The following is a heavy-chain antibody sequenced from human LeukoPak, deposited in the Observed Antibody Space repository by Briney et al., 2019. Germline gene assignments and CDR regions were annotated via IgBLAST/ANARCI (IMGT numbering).Heavy chain of an antibody. CDR1: GYTFTSYD. CDR3: ARGSFDDFWSGYPSGFDY. Sequence: ASVKVSCKASGYTFTSYDINWVRQATGQGLEWMGWMNPNSGNTGYAQKFQGRVTMTRNTSISTAYVELSRLRSDDTAVYYCARGSFDDFWSGYPSGFDYWGQGTLVTVSS. CDR2: MNPNSGNT. D-gene: IGHD3-3*01. J-gene: IGHJ4*02. V-gene: IGHV1-8*01.